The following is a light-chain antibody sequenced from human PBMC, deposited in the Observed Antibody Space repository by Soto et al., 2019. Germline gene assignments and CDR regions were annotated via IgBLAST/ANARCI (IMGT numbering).Light chain of an antibody. Sequence: QSALTQPRSVSGSPGQSVTISCTGTSSDIGAYNYVSWYQQHPGKAPKLMIYDVTARPSGVPDRFSGSKSGTTASLTISGLQGEDEADYYCCSYAGAHTFFGGGTKVTV. J-gene: IGLJ2*01. V-gene: IGLV2-11*01. CDR1: SSDIGAYNY. CDR3: CSYAGAHTF. CDR2: DVT.